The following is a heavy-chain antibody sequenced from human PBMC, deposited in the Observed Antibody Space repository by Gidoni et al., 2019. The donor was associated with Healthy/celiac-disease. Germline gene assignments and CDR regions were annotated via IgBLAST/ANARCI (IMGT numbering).Heavy chain of an antibody. CDR1: GFNCSSYD. CDR2: ISYDGSNK. Sequence: QVHLVESGGGVVQPGRSLRLSCPSSGFNCSSYDMHGVRQAPGKGLEGVAVISYDGSNKYYADSVKGRFTICRDNSKNTLYLQMNSLRAEDTAVYYCASLKKDYGDYAHWGQGTLVTVSS. V-gene: IGHV3-30*01. D-gene: IGHD4-17*01. J-gene: IGHJ4*02. CDR3: ASLKKDYGDYAH.